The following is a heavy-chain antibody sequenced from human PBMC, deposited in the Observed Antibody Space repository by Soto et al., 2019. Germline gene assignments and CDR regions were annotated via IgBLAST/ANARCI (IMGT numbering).Heavy chain of an antibody. CDR2: IIPILGET. D-gene: IGHD3-16*01. V-gene: IGHV1-69*08. CDR1: GTIFSSYT. Sequence: QVQLVQSGAEVKKPGSSVRVSCKASGTIFSSYTISWVRQAPGQGLEWMGRIIPILGETNSAQKFQDRVTLTEDKSTNTAYMELNSLRLEDTDVYYFARGLGGRMDDWGQGTTVTVSS. J-gene: IGHJ6*02. CDR3: ARGLGGRMDD.